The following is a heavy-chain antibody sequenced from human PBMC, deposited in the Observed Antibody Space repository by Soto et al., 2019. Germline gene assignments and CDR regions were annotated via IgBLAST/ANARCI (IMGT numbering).Heavy chain of an antibody. D-gene: IGHD2-2*01. Sequence: PGGSLRLSCAASGFIVGTYAMSWVRQAPGKGPEWVAVISDTGGGTYYADSVKGRFTISRDDSKNTLYLQMNSLRAEDTGLYYCAKDAGGGPYSTAWYEFDYWGQGTQVTVSS. J-gene: IGHJ4*02. V-gene: IGHV3-23*01. CDR2: ISDTGGGT. CDR1: GFIVGTYA. CDR3: AKDAGGGPYSTAWYEFDY.